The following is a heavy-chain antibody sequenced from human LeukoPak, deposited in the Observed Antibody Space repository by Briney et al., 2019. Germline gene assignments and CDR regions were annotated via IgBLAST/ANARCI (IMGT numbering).Heavy chain of an antibody. V-gene: IGHV4-31*03. CDR1: GDPLGSRGYY. D-gene: IGHD6-19*01. J-gene: IGHJ5*02. CDR3: SRVARSSGWYGAADH. Sequence: PSETLSLTCTVSGDPLGSRGYYWSWIPPSRGKGLEWIGYIYYTRSTYYTPPLNSRLTIPVDTTKHQFPLTLSSVTAADTAVYYCSRVARSSGWYGAADHWGQGTLVTVSS. CDR2: IYYTRST.